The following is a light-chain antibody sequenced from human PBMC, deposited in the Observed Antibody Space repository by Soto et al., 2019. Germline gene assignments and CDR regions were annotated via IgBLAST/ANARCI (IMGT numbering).Light chain of an antibody. CDR2: VEGSGNY. CDR1: SGHSTYI. V-gene: IGLV4-60*02. CDR3: ETWESKTRV. Sequence: LLTQSSSASGSLGSSVKLTCALSSGHSTYIIAWRQQQPGKAPRYLMKVEGSGNYNKESGVNDRVSGSSSGADRYLIIANLQFEDEADYYCETWESKTRVFGGGTKVTVL. J-gene: IGLJ3*02.